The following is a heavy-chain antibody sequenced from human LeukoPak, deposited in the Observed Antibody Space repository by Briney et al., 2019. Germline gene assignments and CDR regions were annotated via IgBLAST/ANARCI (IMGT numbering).Heavy chain of an antibody. Sequence: SATLSLTCTVSGGSVSSGSYYWSWIRQPPGKGLEWIGYIYYSGSTNYNPSLKSRVTISVDTSKNQFSLKLSSVTAADTAVYYCARGTRYCSSTSCYRPLDYWGQGTLVTVSS. CDR3: ARGTRYCSSTSCYRPLDY. CDR2: IYYSGST. V-gene: IGHV4-61*01. CDR1: GGSVSSGSYY. D-gene: IGHD2-2*01. J-gene: IGHJ4*02.